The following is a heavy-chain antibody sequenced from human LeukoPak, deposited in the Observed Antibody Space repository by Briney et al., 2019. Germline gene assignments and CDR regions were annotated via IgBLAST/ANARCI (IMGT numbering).Heavy chain of an antibody. CDR2: INHSGST. J-gene: IGHJ4*02. Sequence: PSETLSLTCAVYGGSFSGYYWSWIRQPPGKGLEWIGEINHSGSTNYNPSLKSRVTISVDTSKNQFSLKLSSVTAADTAVYYCARVRAWEGKIAARNFDYWGQGTLVTVSS. CDR3: ARVRAWEGKIAARNFDY. D-gene: IGHD6-6*01. CDR1: GGSFSGYY. V-gene: IGHV4-34*01.